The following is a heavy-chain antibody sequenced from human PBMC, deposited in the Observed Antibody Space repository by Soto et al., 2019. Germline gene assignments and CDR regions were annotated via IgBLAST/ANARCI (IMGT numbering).Heavy chain of an antibody. V-gene: IGHV3-23*01. CDR2: ISVSDAFI. CDR3: TRETVAGITGLDY. Sequence: EVQLLESGGDLVQPGGSLRLSCAASGFNVGAFAVNWVRQAPGKGLEWVSGISVSDAFIYYADSVRGRFSISRDASENILYLQMNSLRVDDTALYYCTRETVAGITGLDYWDPGTLVTVSS. D-gene: IGHD1-20*01. CDR1: GFNVGAFA. J-gene: IGHJ4*02.